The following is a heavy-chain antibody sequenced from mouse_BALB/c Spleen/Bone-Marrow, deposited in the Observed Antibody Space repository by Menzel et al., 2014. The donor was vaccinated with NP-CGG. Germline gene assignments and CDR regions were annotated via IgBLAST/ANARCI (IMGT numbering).Heavy chain of an antibody. CDR2: IWRGGST. CDR3: ARKRGYDYDYAMDY. CDR1: GFSLTSYG. D-gene: IGHD2-4*01. Sequence: QVQLQQSGPGLVQPSQSLSITCTVSGFSLTSYGVHWVRQSPGKGLEWLGVIWRGGSTDYNAAFISRLSISKDNSKSQVFFKMNSLQANDTAIYYCARKRGYDYDYAMDYWGQGTSVTVSS. V-gene: IGHV2-2*02. J-gene: IGHJ4*01.